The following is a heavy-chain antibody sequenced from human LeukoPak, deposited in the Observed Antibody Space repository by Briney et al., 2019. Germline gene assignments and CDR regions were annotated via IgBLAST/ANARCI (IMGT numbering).Heavy chain of an antibody. CDR3: AKGTGSFLDYYYYYMDV. Sequence: GGSLRLSCAASGFTFSSYAMSWVRQAPGKGLEWVSAISGSGGSTYYADSVKGRFTISRDNSKNPPYLQMNSLRAEDTAVYYCAKGTGSFLDYYYYYMDVWGKGTTVTVSS. V-gene: IGHV3-23*01. CDR2: ISGSGGST. D-gene: IGHD6-13*01. CDR1: GFTFSSYA. J-gene: IGHJ6*03.